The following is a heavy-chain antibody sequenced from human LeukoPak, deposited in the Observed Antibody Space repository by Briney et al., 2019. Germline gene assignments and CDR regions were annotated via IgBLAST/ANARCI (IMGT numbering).Heavy chain of an antibody. V-gene: IGHV4-34*01. Sequence: SETLSLTCAVYGGSFSGYYWSWIRQPPGKGLEWIGYIYHSGSTYYNPSLKSRVTISVDRSKNQFSLKLSSVTAADTAVYYCASAARYSGSYNYWGQGTLVTVSS. CDR3: ASAARYSGSYNY. J-gene: IGHJ4*02. CDR2: IYHSGST. CDR1: GGSFSGYY. D-gene: IGHD1-26*01.